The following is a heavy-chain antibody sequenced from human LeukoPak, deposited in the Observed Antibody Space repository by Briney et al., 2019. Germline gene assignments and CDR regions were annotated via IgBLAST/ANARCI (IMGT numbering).Heavy chain of an antibody. CDR2: IHFNGNT. J-gene: IGHJ4*02. CDR1: GDSISNNY. V-gene: IGHV4-4*07. D-gene: IGHD6-13*01. Sequence: SETLSLTCTVSGDSISNNYWSWIRQPAGKGLEWISRIHFNGNTDYNPSLKSRVTTSIDTPRNQFSLKLSSVTAADTAVFYCARDRGGSSWYNYYDAWGQGILVTVPS. CDR3: ARDRGGSSWYNYYDA.